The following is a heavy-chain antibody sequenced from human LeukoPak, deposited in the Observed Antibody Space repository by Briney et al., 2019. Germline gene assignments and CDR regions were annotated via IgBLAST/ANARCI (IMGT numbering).Heavy chain of an antibody. J-gene: IGHJ4*02. CDR2: IYNGDNT. Sequence: PGGSLRLSCAASGFTVTNNHMNWVRQAPGKGLKWVSVIYNGDNTNYADSVKGRFTISRDNSKNTLYLQMNSLRAEDTAVYFCARASRWLAFDNWGQGTLVTVSS. V-gene: IGHV3-66*01. CDR1: GFTVTNNH. CDR3: ARASRWLAFDN. D-gene: IGHD6-19*01.